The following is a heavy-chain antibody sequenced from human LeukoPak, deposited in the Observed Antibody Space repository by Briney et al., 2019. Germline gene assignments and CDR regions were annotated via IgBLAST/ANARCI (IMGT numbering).Heavy chain of an antibody. D-gene: IGHD3-10*01. Sequence: VASVKVSCKASGYTFTSYGISWVRQAPGQGLEWMGWISAYNGNTNYAQKLQGRVTMTTDTSTSTAYMELRSLRSDDTAVYYCARECRNYYGSGSYLFWFDPWGQGTLVTVSS. V-gene: IGHV1-18*01. CDR2: ISAYNGNT. CDR3: ARECRNYYGSGSYLFWFDP. CDR1: GYTFTSYG. J-gene: IGHJ5*02.